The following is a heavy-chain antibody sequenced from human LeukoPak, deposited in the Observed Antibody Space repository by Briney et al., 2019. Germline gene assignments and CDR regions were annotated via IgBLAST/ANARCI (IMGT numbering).Heavy chain of an antibody. J-gene: IGHJ3*02. V-gene: IGHV3-23*01. Sequence: GGSLRLSCAASGFTFRSYGMNWVRQAPGKGLEWVSTISGSGGSTYYADSVKGRFTISRDNSKNTLYLQMNSLRAEDTAVYYCAKEIFYYDSSGYPDAFDIWGQGTMVTVSS. CDR1: GFTFRSYG. CDR3: AKEIFYYDSSGYPDAFDI. CDR2: ISGSGGST. D-gene: IGHD3-22*01.